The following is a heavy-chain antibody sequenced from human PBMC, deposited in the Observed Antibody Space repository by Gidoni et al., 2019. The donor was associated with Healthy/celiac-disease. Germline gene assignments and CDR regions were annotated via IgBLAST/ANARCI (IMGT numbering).Heavy chain of an antibody. D-gene: IGHD6-19*01. CDR3: ARANSGWYNNPHVTPLDY. CDR2: IIPIFGTA. CDR1: GGTFSSYA. V-gene: IGHV1-69*06. J-gene: IGHJ4*02. Sequence: QLQLVQSGAEVKKPGSSVKVSCKAAGGTFSSYAVSWVRQAPGQGLEWMGGIIPIFGTANYAQKFQGRVTITADKSTSTAYMELSSLRSEDTAVYYCARANSGWYNNPHVTPLDYWCQGTLVTVSS.